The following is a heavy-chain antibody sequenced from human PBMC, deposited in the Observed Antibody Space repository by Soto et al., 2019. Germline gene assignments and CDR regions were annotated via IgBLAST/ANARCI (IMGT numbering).Heavy chain of an antibody. CDR3: AKDLYGSAMGTRYYYYGMDV. CDR1: GFTFSSYA. CDR2: ISGSGGST. Sequence: GGSLRLSCAASGFTFSSYAMSWVRQAPGKGLEWVSAISGSGGSTYYADSVKGRFTISRDNSKNTLYLQMNSLRAEDTAVYYCAKDLYGSAMGTRYYYYGMDVWGQGTTVTVSS. V-gene: IGHV3-23*01. D-gene: IGHD5-18*01. J-gene: IGHJ6*02.